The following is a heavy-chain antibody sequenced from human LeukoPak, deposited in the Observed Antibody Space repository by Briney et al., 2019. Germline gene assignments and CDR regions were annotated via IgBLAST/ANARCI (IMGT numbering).Heavy chain of an antibody. D-gene: IGHD3-3*01. J-gene: IGHJ4*02. Sequence: PSETLSLTCTVSGVSISSSSYYWGWIRQPPGRGLEWIGSIYYSGSTYYNPSLKSRVTISVDTSKNQFSLKLSSVTAADTAVYYCARRPPRDDFWSGYYSDYWGQGTLVTVSS. CDR3: ARRPPRDDFWSGYYSDY. CDR2: IYYSGST. V-gene: IGHV4-39*01. CDR1: GVSISSSSYY.